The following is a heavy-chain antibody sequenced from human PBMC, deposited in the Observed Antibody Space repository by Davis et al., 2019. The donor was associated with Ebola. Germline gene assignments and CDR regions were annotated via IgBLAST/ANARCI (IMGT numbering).Heavy chain of an antibody. CDR1: GFTFSDFW. Sequence: GESLKISCAASGFTFSDFWMSWVRQAPGKGLEWVSTISKTSVYTYYAESVKGRFTISRDNAKNSLYLQMDGLRVEDTAVYYCASGLDYWGQGSLVTVSS. CDR2: ISKTSVYT. J-gene: IGHJ4*02. CDR3: ASGLDY. V-gene: IGHV3-21*01.